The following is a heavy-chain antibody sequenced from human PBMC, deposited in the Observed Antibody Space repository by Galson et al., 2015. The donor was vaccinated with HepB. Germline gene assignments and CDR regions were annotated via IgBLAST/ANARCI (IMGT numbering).Heavy chain of an antibody. D-gene: IGHD6-13*01. V-gene: IGHV3-74*01. Sequence: SLRLSCAASGFTFSSYWMHWVRQAPGKGLVWVSRINSDGSSTSYADSVKGRFTISRDNAKNTLYLQMNSLRAEDTAVYYCARAPYSSSSAGGMDVWGQGTTVTVSS. CDR3: ARAPYSSSSAGGMDV. CDR2: INSDGSST. CDR1: GFTFSSYW. J-gene: IGHJ6*02.